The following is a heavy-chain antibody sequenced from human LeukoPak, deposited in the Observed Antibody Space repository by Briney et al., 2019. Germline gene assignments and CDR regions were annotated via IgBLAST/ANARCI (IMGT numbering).Heavy chain of an antibody. CDR1: GFTFSSYE. J-gene: IGHJ6*03. D-gene: IGHD2-2*01. CDR3: ASPSSCYYYYMDV. V-gene: IGHV3-48*03. CDR2: ISSSGSTI. Sequence: GGSLRLSCAASGFTFSSYEMNWVRQAPGKGLEWVSYISSSGSTIYYADSVKGRFTISRDNAKNSLYLQMNSLRAEDTAVYYCASPSSCYYYYMDVWGKGTTVTVSS.